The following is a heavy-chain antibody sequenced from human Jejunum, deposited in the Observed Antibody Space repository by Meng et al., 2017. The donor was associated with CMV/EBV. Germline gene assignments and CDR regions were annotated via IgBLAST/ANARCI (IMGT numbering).Heavy chain of an antibody. D-gene: IGHD2-2*01. CDR3: ARTGCSSSSCYDY. V-gene: IGHV1-3*01. Sequence: QVQLVQSGAEVKKPGASVKVSCKASGYSFTTYGMHWVRQAPGQRLEWMGWINAGNGNTKYSEKFQSRVTITRDTAASIAYMELSSLRSEDTAVYYCARTGCSSSSCYDYWGQGTLVTVSS. J-gene: IGHJ4*02. CDR2: INAGNGNT. CDR1: GYSFTTYG.